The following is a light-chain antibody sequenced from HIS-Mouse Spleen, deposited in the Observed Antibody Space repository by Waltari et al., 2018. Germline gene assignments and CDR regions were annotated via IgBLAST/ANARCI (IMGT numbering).Light chain of an antibody. J-gene: IGLJ3*02. V-gene: IGLV3-10*01. Sequence: SYELTQPPSVSVSPGQTARITCPGDALPKKYAYWYQQKPGQAPGLVIYEDSKRPSGIPERFAGSSSGTMATLTITGAQVEDEADYYCYSTDSSGNHRVFGGGTKLTVL. CDR2: EDS. CDR3: YSTDSSGNHRV. CDR1: ALPKKY.